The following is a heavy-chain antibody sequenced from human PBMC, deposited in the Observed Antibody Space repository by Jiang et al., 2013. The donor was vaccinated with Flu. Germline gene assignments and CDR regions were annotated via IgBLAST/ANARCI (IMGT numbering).Heavy chain of an antibody. CDR2: INYSGNT. CDR3: ARDLRGKDDY. CDR1: GGSFSAYY. V-gene: IGHV4-34*01. Sequence: TLSLTCAVYGGSFSAYYWNWIRQPQEGLEWIGEINYSGNTKYNPSLKSRVTISVDRSKKQLSLKVSSVTAADTAVYYCARDLRGKDDYWGQGTLVTVSS. J-gene: IGHJ4*02. D-gene: IGHD3-10*01.